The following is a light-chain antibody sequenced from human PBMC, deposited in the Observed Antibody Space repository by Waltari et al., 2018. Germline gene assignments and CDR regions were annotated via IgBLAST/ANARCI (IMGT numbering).Light chain of an antibody. CDR3: QQYDKWRDYT. J-gene: IGKJ2*01. V-gene: IGKV3-15*01. Sequence: EIVMTQSPASLSVSPGERVPLPCRASQMVSTKLAWYQQKPGQAPRLVIYSASIRAADVPARFSGSGSGTEFTLTISSLQSEDFAIYYCQQYDKWRDYTFGQGTKLDFK. CDR1: QMVSTK. CDR2: SAS.